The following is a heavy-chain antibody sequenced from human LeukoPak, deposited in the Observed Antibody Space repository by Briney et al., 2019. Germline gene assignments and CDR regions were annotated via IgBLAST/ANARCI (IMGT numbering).Heavy chain of an antibody. CDR1: GFTFSSYG. J-gene: IGHJ4*02. D-gene: IGHD3-9*01. Sequence: PGGSLRLSCAASGFTFSSYGMHWVRQAPGKGLEWVAFIRYDGSNKYYADSVKGRFTISRDNSKNTLYLQMNSLRAEDTAVYYCASGSTRRLRYFDWLSYYWGQGTLVTVSS. CDR2: IRYDGSNK. V-gene: IGHV3-30*02. CDR3: ASGSTRRLRYFDWLSYY.